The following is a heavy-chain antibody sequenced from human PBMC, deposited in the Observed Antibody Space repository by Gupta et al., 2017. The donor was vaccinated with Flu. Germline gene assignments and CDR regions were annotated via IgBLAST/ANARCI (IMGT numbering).Heavy chain of an antibody. V-gene: IGHV4-39*02. J-gene: IGHJ5*02. CDR2: VYYSGST. CDR1: GGSISTNSYY. Sequence: QLQLQESGPGLVKPSETLSLTCSVSGGSISTNSYYWGWIRQPPGKGLEWSASVYYSGSTSYNPSLKSRVTISLDTSENQFSLKLYSVTAADTAVYYCARERSAWPNWLDPWGQGTLVTVSS. D-gene: IGHD6-19*01. CDR3: ARERSAWPNWLDP.